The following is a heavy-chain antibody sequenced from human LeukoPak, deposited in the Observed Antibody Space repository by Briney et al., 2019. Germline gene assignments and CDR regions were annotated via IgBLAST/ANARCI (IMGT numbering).Heavy chain of an antibody. V-gene: IGHV4-30-4*07. D-gene: IGHD3-9*01. CDR3: ARGADILTGYYFDY. CDR2: IYYTGST. J-gene: IGHJ4*02. Sequence: PWESLSLTCAVSGRSINSGGYSWSWIRQPRGKGREWIGYIYYTGSTYYNPSLKSRYTISVDTSKNLFSLKLSSVTAADTAVYYCARGADILTGYYFDYWGQGTLVTVSS. CDR1: GRSINSGGYS.